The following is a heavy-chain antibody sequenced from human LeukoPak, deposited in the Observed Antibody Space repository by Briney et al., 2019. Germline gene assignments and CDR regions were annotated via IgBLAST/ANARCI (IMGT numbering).Heavy chain of an antibody. D-gene: IGHD3-10*01. J-gene: IGHJ4*02. CDR1: GLTFSSYW. CDR2: IKQDGSEK. V-gene: IGHV3-7*01. CDR3: AGDRGRDYFDY. Sequence: PGGSLRLSCAASGLTFSSYWMSWVRQAPGKGLEWVANIKQDGSEKYYVDSVKGRFTISRDNAKNSLYLQMNGLRAEDTAVYYCAGDRGRDYFDYWGQGTLVTVSS.